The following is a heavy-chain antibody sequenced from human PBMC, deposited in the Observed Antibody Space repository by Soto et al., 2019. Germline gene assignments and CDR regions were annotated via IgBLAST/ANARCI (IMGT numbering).Heavy chain of an antibody. D-gene: IGHD6-13*01. CDR3: ARDNGQQLSTYYYYGMDV. Sequence: SVKVSCKASGGTFSSYATSWVRQAPGQGLEWMGGIIPIFGTANYAQKFQGRVTITADESTSTAYMELSSLRSEDTAVYYCARDNGQQLSTYYYYGMDVWGQGTTVTVS. V-gene: IGHV1-69*13. CDR2: IIPIFGTA. CDR1: GGTFSSYA. J-gene: IGHJ6*02.